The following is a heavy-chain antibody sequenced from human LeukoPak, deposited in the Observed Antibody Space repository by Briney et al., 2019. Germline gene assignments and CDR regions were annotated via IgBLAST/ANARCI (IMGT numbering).Heavy chain of an antibody. D-gene: IGHD1-26*01. Sequence: SQTLSLTCTVSGDSISSGDYYWSWIRQPPGKGLEWIGEINHSGSTNYNPSLKSRVTISPDKSKNQFSLTLTSVTAADTAVYFCARAPLSGTYYADAFDIWGQGTMVTVSS. V-gene: IGHV4-30-2*01. CDR2: INHSGST. CDR1: GDSISSGDYY. CDR3: ARAPLSGTYYADAFDI. J-gene: IGHJ3*02.